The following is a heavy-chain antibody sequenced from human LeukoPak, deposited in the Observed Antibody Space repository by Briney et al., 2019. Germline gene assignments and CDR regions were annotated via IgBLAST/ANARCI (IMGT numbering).Heavy chain of an antibody. CDR3: AKGGGPSGWQNFDY. D-gene: IGHD6-19*01. CDR2: ISGSGGST. V-gene: IGHV3-23*01. Sequence: GGSLRLSCAASGFTFSSYAMSWVRQAPGKGLEWVSAISGSGGSTYYADSVKGRFTISRDNSKNTLYLQTNSLRAEDTAVYYCAKGGGPSGWQNFDYWGQGTLVTVSS. CDR1: GFTFSSYA. J-gene: IGHJ4*02.